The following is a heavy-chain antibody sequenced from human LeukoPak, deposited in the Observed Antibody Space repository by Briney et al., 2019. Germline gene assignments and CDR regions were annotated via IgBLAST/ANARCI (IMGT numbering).Heavy chain of an antibody. CDR3: ARGTTIFGVVIIPYFDY. V-gene: IGHV1-2*02. CDR2: INPNSGGT. J-gene: IGHJ4*02. Sequence: ASVKVSCKASGYTFTSYYMHWVRQAPGQGLEWMGWINPNSGGTNYAQKFQGRVTMTRDTSISTAYMELSRLRSDDTAVYYCARGTTIFGVVIIPYFDYWGQGTLVTVSS. CDR1: GYTFTSYY. D-gene: IGHD3-3*01.